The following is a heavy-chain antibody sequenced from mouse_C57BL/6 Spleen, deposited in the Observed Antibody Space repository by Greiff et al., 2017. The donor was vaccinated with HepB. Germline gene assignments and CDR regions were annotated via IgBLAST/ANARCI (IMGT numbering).Heavy chain of an antibody. J-gene: IGHJ1*03. CDR1: GYTFTSYW. CDR2: INPSNGGT. D-gene: IGHD2-4*01. CDR3: ARPPYDYDGYWYFDV. Sequence: QVQLKQPGTELVKPGASVKLSCKASGYTFTSYWMHWVKQRPGQGLEWIGNINPSNGGTNYNEKFKSKATLTVDKSSSTAYMQLSSLTSEDSAVYYCARPPYDYDGYWYFDVWGTGTTVTVSS. V-gene: IGHV1-53*01.